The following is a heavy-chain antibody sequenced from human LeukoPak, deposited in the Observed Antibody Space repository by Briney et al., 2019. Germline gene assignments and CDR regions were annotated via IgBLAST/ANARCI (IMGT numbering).Heavy chain of an antibody. V-gene: IGHV3-48*02. CDR3: ARGEEQQLPIYYYYGMDV. CDR2: ISSSSSTI. D-gene: IGHD6-13*01. Sequence: GGSLRLSCAASGLTLSSCAMNWVRQAPGKGLEWVSYISSSSSTIYYADSVKGRFTISRDNAKNSLYLQMNSLRDEDTAVYYCARGEEQQLPIYYYYGMDVWGQGTTVTVSS. CDR1: GLTLSSCA. J-gene: IGHJ6*02.